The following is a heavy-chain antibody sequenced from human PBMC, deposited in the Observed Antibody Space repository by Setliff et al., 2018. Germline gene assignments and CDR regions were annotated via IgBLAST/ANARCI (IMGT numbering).Heavy chain of an antibody. J-gene: IGHJ3*02. Sequence: PGESLKISCAASGFTFSGSAMHWVRQASGKGLEWVGRIRSKANSYATAYAASVKGRFTISRDDSKNTAYLQMNSLKTEDTAVYYCTSAGSSSSLDIWGQGTMVTVSS. CDR1: GFTFSGSA. V-gene: IGHV3-73*01. D-gene: IGHD6-13*01. CDR3: TSAGSSSSLDI. CDR2: IRSKANSYAT.